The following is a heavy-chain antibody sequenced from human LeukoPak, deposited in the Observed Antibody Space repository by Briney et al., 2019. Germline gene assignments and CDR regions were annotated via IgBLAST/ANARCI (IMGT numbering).Heavy chain of an antibody. D-gene: IGHD2-15*01. V-gene: IGHV1-58*02. Sequence: SVKVSFKASGFSFSSSAMQWVRQARGQRLEWIGWIVVGSGNTNYAQKFQERVTITRDMSTSTAYMELSSLRSEDTAVYFCAADRRVYCSGGTCYVNWFDPWGQGTLVTVSS. CDR2: IVVGSGNT. CDR3: AADRRVYCSGGTCYVNWFDP. CDR1: GFSFSSSA. J-gene: IGHJ5*02.